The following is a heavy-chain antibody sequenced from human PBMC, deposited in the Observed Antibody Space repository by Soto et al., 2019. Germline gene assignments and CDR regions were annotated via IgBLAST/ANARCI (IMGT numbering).Heavy chain of an antibody. CDR3: ARDQDSGWGLDS. CDR2: IYHTGKT. Sequence: QVQVQESGPGLVKPSGTLSLTCAASGGSISTDNWWSWVRQPPGKGLEWIGEIYHTGKTNYNPALKSRVTISADTSKNQLSLQLTSVTAADAAVYYFARDQDSGWGLDSWGQGILVTVSS. D-gene: IGHD6-19*01. V-gene: IGHV4-4*02. CDR1: GGSISTDNW. J-gene: IGHJ4*02.